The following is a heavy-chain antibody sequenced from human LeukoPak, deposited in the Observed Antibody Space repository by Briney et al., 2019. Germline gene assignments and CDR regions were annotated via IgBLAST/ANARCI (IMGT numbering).Heavy chain of an antibody. CDR2: INTDGSST. CDR3: AKANDFLTGYYNDY. CDR1: GFTFNNYW. D-gene: IGHD3-9*01. J-gene: IGHJ4*02. V-gene: IGHV3-74*01. Sequence: PGGSLRLSCAASGFTFNNYWMHWVRQAPGKGLLWVSRINTDGSSTSYADSVKGRFTISRDNSKNTVYLQLNTLRAEDTAVYYCAKANDFLTGYYNDYWGQGTLVTVSS.